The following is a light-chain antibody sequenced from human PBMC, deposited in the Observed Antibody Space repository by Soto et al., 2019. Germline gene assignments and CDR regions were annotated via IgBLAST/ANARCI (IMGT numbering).Light chain of an antibody. CDR2: QDS. Sequence: SYELTQPPSVSVSPGQTASITCSGDKLGDKYACWYQQKPGQYPVLVIYQDSKRPSGIPERFSGSNSGNTATLTISGTQAMDEADYYCQAWDSSTVVFGGGTKVTVL. J-gene: IGLJ2*01. V-gene: IGLV3-1*01. CDR1: KLGDKY. CDR3: QAWDSSTVV.